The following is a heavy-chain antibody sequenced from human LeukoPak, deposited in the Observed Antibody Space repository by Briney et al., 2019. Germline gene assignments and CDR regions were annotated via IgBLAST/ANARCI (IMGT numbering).Heavy chain of an antibody. D-gene: IGHD4-17*01. Sequence: GGSLRLSCAASGFTFSSYSMNWVRQAPGKGLEWVSVIYSDGTTYYADSVKGRFTISRDNSNNTLYLQMNSLRAEDTAVYYCARGPVTRFEIWGQGTMVTVSS. CDR1: GFTFSSYS. V-gene: IGHV3-53*01. CDR3: ARGPVTRFEI. CDR2: IYSDGTT. J-gene: IGHJ3*02.